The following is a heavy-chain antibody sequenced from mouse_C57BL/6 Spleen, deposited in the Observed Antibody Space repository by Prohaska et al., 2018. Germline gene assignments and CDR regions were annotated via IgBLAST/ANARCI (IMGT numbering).Heavy chain of an antibody. V-gene: IGHV5-17*01. D-gene: IGHD3-2*02. J-gene: IGHJ3*01. CDR2: NSSGSSTI. Sequence: AYNSSGSSTIYYADTVKGRFTISRDNAKNTLFLQMTSLRSEDTAMYYCARLDSSGPFAYWGQGTLVTVSA. CDR3: ARLDSSGPFAY.